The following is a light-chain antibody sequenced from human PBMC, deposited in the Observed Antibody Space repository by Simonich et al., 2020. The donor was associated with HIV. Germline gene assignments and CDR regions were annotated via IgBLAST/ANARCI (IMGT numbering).Light chain of an antibody. CDR3: QQYYSTPIT. J-gene: IGKJ5*01. Sequence: DIVMTQSPDSLAVSLGERATINCKSSQSVLYSSNNKNYLAWYQQKPGQPPKLLIYWASTRESGVPDRFSGSGSGTDFTLTINSLQAEDVAVYYCQQYYSTPITFGQGTRLGIK. CDR2: WAS. CDR1: QSVLYSSNNKNY. V-gene: IGKV4-1*01.